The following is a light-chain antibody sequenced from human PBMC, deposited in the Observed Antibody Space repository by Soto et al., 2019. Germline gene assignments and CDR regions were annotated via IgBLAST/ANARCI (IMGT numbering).Light chain of an antibody. V-gene: IGLV2-23*02. Sequence: QSALTQPASVSGSPGQSITISCTGTSSDVGSYNLVSWYQQHPGKAPKLMIYEVSKRPSGVPNRFSGSKSGNTASLTISGLHADEEADYYCCSDAGSSTLIFGGGTKLTVL. CDR2: EVS. J-gene: IGLJ2*01. CDR3: CSDAGSSTLI. CDR1: SSDVGSYNL.